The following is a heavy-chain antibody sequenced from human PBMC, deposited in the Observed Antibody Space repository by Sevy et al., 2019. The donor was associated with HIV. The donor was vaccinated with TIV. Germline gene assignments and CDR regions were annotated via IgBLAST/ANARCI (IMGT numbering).Heavy chain of an antibody. J-gene: IGHJ4*02. Sequence: GGSLRLSCAASGFTFSSYWMTWVRQAPGKGLEWVANIKQDGSEKYYVDPVKVRFTISRDNAKNSLYLQMNSLRAEDTVIYNGAAGYTSGYVTYRGQGTLVTVSS. V-gene: IGHV3-7*01. CDR2: IKQDGSEK. D-gene: IGHD6-19*01. CDR3: AAGYTSGYVTY. CDR1: GFTFSSYW.